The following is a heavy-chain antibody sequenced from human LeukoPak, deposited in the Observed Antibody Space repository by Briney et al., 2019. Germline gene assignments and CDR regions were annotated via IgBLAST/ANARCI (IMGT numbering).Heavy chain of an antibody. Sequence: GRSLTLSCAASGFTASSNEMSWVRPAPEKGLEWVSGIYTGGSTYYAGSVKGGFTISRDNSKNTVYLQMNSLRAEDTAVYYCARDLIPDYWRRGSVVIVS. D-gene: IGHD2-8*01. CDR3: ARDLIPDY. J-gene: IGHJ4*02. CDR1: GFTASSNE. CDR2: IYTGGST. V-gene: IGHV3-53*01.